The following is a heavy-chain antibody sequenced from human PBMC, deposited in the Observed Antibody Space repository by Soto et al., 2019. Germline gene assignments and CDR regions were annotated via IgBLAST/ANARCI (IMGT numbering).Heavy chain of an antibody. Sequence: PSETLSLTCNVSGGSISSSSYYWGWIRQPPGKGLEWIGTIYYSGTTYYNPSLKSRVTISVDTSKNQFSLKLSSVTAADTAVYYCARGRGMVVVAATRSPHYFDYWGQGTLVTVSS. J-gene: IGHJ4*02. CDR3: ARGRGMVVVAATRSPHYFDY. V-gene: IGHV4-39*07. D-gene: IGHD2-15*01. CDR1: GGSISSSSYY. CDR2: IYYSGTT.